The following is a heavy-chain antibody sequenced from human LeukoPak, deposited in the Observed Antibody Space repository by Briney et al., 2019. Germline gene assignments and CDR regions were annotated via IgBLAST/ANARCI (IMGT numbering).Heavy chain of an antibody. CDR1: GGSLTGYS. CDR3: ARGRATPSRLFFDYYFMDV. CDR2: TNQVERT. Sequence: SETLSLTCAVHGGSLTGYSWAWVRQSPGEGLEWIGETNQVERTIYSPSLERRVSISLEASRNQFFLQLTSVAAADTAMYYCARGRATPSRLFFDYYFMDVWGPGTPVTVSS. V-gene: IGHV4-34*01. D-gene: IGHD2-15*01. J-gene: IGHJ6*03.